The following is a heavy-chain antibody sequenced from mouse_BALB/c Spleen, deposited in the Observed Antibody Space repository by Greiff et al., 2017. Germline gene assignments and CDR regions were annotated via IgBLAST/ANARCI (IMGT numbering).Heavy chain of an antibody. CDR3: AKKEGPYYGLYYYAMDY. Sequence: QVQLQQSGPSRVQPSQSLSITCTVSGFSLTSYGVHWVRQSPGKGLEWLGVIWRGGSTDYNAAFMSRLSITKDNSKSQVFFKMNSLQADDTAIYYCAKKEGPYYGLYYYAMDYWGQGTSVTVSS. CDR1: GFSLTSYG. D-gene: IGHD2-10*01. V-gene: IGHV2-5-1*01. CDR2: IWRGGST. J-gene: IGHJ4*01.